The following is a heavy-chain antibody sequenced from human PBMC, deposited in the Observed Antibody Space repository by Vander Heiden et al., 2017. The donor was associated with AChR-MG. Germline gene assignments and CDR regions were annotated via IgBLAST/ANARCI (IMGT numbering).Heavy chain of an antibody. V-gene: IGHV3-48*01. CDR2: ISSSGGTI. CDR3: ARGGREFDY. J-gene: IGHJ4*02. CDR1: GFTFRSTS. Sequence: EVQLLESGGGLVQPGGSLRLSCAAPGFTFRSTSMNWVRQAPGKGLEWVSYISSSGGTIYYADSGKGRFTSAKDNDKNSLYLQMNSLRAEDTAVYYCARGGREFDYWGQGTLVTVSS.